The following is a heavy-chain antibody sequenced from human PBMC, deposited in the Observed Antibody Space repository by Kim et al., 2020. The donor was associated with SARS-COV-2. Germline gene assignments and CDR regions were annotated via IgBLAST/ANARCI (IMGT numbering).Heavy chain of an antibody. D-gene: IGHD2-2*01. V-gene: IGHV1-3*01. J-gene: IGHJ1*01. Sequence: QKFQGRVTITRDTSASTAYMELSSLRSEDTAVYYCARAYCSSTSCYVGQHWGQGTLVTVSS. CDR3: ARAYCSSTSCYVGQH.